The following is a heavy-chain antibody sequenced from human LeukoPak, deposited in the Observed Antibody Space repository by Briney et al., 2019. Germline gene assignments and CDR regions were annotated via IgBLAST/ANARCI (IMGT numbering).Heavy chain of an antibody. Sequence: GSLRLSCAASGFTFSSYGMHWVRQAPGKGLEWLAVIWYDGSNKYYADSVKGRFTISRDNSKNTLYLQMNSLRAEDTAVYYCAKDGVAARSNYYYYYMDVWGKGTTVTVSS. D-gene: IGHD6-6*01. CDR1: GFTFSSYG. V-gene: IGHV3-33*06. CDR2: IWYDGSNK. CDR3: AKDGVAARSNYYYYYMDV. J-gene: IGHJ6*03.